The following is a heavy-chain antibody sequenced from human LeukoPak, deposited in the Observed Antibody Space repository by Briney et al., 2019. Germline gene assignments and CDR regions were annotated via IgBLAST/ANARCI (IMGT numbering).Heavy chain of an antibody. J-gene: IGHJ4*02. CDR3: ASYWGGYCSSTSRYREGFDY. D-gene: IGHD2-2*01. CDR2: INHSGST. V-gene: IGHV4-34*01. Sequence: PSETLSLTCAVYGGSFSGYYWSWIRQPPGKGLEWIGEINHSGSTNYNPSLKSRVTISVDTSKNQFSLKLSSVTAADTAVYYCASYWGGYCSSTSRYREGFDYWGQGTLVTVSS. CDR1: GGSFSGYY.